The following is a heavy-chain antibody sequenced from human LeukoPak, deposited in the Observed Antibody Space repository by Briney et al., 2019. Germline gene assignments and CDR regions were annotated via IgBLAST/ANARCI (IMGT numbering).Heavy chain of an antibody. J-gene: IGHJ4*02. Sequence: SETLSLTCTVSGGSVSSGSYYWSWIRQPPGKGLEWIGYIYYSGRTNYNPSLKSRVTISVDTSKNQFSLKLSSVTAADTAVYYCARGISSGWSRAVGYWGQGTLVTVSS. CDR1: GGSVSSGSYY. D-gene: IGHD6-19*01. CDR2: IYYSGRT. CDR3: ARGISSGWSRAVGY. V-gene: IGHV4-61*01.